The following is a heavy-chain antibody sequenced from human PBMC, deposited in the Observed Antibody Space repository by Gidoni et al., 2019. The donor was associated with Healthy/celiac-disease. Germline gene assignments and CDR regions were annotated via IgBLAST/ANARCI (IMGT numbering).Heavy chain of an antibody. D-gene: IGHD3-10*01. J-gene: IGHJ4*02. V-gene: IGHV5-10-1*03. CDR1: GYSFTSYW. CDR2: IDPSDFYT. Sequence: EVQLVQSGAEVKKPGESMRISCKGSGYSFTSYWISWVRQMPGKGLEWLGRIDPSDFYTNYSPSFQGHVTISAEKSISTAYLQWSSLKASDTAMYYCARGFYGSGTSYLTDYWGQGTLVTVSS. CDR3: ARGFYGSGTSYLTDY.